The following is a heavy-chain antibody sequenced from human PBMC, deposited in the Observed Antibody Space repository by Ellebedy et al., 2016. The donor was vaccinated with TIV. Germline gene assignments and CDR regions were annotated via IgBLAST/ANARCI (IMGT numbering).Heavy chain of an antibody. CDR1: GGFISNYY. CDR3: ARGAPFPYYFDS. Sequence: MPSETLSLTCAVSGGFISNYYWTWIRQSPETGLEGIGYIYHSGINGSNPSLKSRVTISVDTPKNQFSLKLNSVTAADTAVYYCARGAPFPYYFDSWGQGLLVTVSS. CDR2: IYHSGIN. J-gene: IGHJ4*02. V-gene: IGHV4-59*01.